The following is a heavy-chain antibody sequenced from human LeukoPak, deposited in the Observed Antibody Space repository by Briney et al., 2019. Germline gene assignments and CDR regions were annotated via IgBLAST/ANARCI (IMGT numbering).Heavy chain of an antibody. D-gene: IGHD3-3*01. CDR3: VHTVLRSPDS. Sequence: SWVRQPPGKALEWLAHIYWDADTRYSPGLKSRLTITRDTSKNEVVLIMTNVDPADTATYYCVHTVLRSPDSWGQGTLVTVSS. J-gene: IGHJ4*02. V-gene: IGHV2-5*08. CDR2: IYWDADT.